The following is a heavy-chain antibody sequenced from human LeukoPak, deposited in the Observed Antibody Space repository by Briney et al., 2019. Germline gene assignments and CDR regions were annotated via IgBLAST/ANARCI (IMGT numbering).Heavy chain of an antibody. V-gene: IGHV4-39*07. CDR1: GGSISSSSYY. CDR3: ARMEEGGSGWSFDY. Sequence: SETLSLTCTVSGGSISSSSYYWGWIRQPPGKGLEWIGSIYYSGSTYYNPSLKSRVTILVDTSKNQFSLKLSSVTAADTAVYYCARMEEGGSGWSFDYWGQGTLVTVSS. CDR2: IYYSGST. D-gene: IGHD6-19*01. J-gene: IGHJ4*02.